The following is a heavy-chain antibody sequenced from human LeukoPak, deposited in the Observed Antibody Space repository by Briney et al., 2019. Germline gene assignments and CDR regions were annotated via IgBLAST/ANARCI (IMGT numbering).Heavy chain of an antibody. CDR3: AREAAAGTIDY. D-gene: IGHD6-13*01. CDR1: GGSISSYY. V-gene: IGHV4-59*01. CDR2: IYYSGST. J-gene: IGHJ4*02. Sequence: PSETLSLTCTVSGGSISSYYWSWIRQPPGKGLERIGYIYYSGSTNYNPSLKSRVTISVDTSKNQFSLKLSSVTAADTAVYYCAREAAAGTIDYWGQGTLVTVSS.